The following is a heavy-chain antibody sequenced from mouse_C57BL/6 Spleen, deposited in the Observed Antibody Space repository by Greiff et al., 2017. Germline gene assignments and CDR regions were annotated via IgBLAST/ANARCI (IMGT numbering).Heavy chain of an antibody. V-gene: IGHV1-82*01. CDR3: ARDDYPYAMDY. CDR1: GYAFSSSW. CDR2: IYPGDGDT. Sequence: VKLMESGPELVKPGASVKIPCKASGYAFSSSWMNWVKQRPGKGLEWIGRIYPGDGDTNYNGKFKGKATLTADKSSSTAYMQLSSLTSEDSAVYFCARDDYPYAMDYWGQGTSVTVSS. J-gene: IGHJ4*01. D-gene: IGHD2-4*01.